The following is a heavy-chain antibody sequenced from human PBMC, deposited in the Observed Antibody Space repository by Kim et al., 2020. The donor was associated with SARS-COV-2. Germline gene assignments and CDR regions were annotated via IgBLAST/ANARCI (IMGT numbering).Heavy chain of an antibody. CDR1: GYTFTSYY. Sequence: ASVKVSCKASGYTFTSYYMHWVRQAPGQGLEWMGIINPSGGSTSYAQKFQGRVTMTRDTSTSTVYMELSSLRSEDTAVYYCARARITIFGVVIRNWFDPWGQGTLVTVSS. D-gene: IGHD3-3*01. V-gene: IGHV1-46*01. J-gene: IGHJ5*02. CDR2: INPSGGST. CDR3: ARARITIFGVVIRNWFDP.